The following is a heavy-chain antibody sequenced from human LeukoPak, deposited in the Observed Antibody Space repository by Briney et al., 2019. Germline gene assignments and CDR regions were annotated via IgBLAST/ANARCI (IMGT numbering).Heavy chain of an antibody. V-gene: IGHV1-69*05. J-gene: IGHJ5*02. CDR1: GYTFTSYD. CDR3: ATFPYYGDSGVGWFDP. D-gene: IGHD4-17*01. CDR2: IIPIFGTA. Sequence: SVKVSCKASGYTFTSYDINWVRQAPGQGLEWMGRIIPIFGTANYAQKFQGRVTITTDESTSTAYMELSRLRSEDTAVYYCATFPYYGDSGVGWFDPWGQGTLVTVSS.